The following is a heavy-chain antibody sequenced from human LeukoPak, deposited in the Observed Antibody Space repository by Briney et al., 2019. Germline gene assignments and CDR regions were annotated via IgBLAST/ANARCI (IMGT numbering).Heavy chain of an antibody. D-gene: IGHD3-16*01. Sequence: HAGGSLRLSCAASGFTFSSYWMHWVRQAPGKGPVWVSRINSDGSSTSYADSVKGRFTISRDNAKNTLYLQMNSLRAEDTAVYYCASWGAPGVARTLLDFDYWGQGTLVTVSS. CDR3: ASWGAPGVARTLLDFDY. J-gene: IGHJ4*02. V-gene: IGHV3-74*01. CDR1: GFTFSSYW. CDR2: INSDGSST.